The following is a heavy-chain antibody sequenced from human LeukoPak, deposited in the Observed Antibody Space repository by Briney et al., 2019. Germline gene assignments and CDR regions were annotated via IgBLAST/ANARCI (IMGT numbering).Heavy chain of an antibody. Sequence: PAGGSLRPSRAPSGFTFISYWMSWARKAPGKGLEGVANIKQEGSEKYYVDSVKGRFTISRDNAKNSLYLQMNGLRAEDTAVYYCARVMITFGGVIVRHYYYYYMDVWGKGTTVTVSS. CDR1: GFTFISYW. CDR3: ARVMITFGGVIVRHYYYYYMDV. D-gene: IGHD3-16*02. J-gene: IGHJ6*03. V-gene: IGHV3-7*04. CDR2: IKQEGSEK.